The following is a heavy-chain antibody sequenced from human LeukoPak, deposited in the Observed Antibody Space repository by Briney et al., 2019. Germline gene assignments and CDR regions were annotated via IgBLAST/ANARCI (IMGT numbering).Heavy chain of an antibody. CDR3: ATAVSVAGDS. V-gene: IGHV3-7*01. J-gene: IGHJ5*01. D-gene: IGHD6-19*01. CDR1: GFSFSSNW. Sequence: GGSLRLSCAASGFSFSSNWMSWFRQAPGKGLEWVAHIKPDGSETYYVDSVKGRFAISRDNAKNSVYLQMYSLRVDDTAVYYRATAVSVAGDSWGQGTLVTVSS. CDR2: IKPDGSET.